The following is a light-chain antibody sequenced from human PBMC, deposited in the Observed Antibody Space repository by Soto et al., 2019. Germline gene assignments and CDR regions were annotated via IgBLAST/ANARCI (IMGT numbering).Light chain of an antibody. CDR1: RGISGY. V-gene: IGKV1-39*01. CDR2: IGS. J-gene: IGKJ1*01. CDR3: QQSYSTPRT. Sequence: IQLTQSPSSLSASIGDRVTITCRASRGISGYLAWYQQKPGKAPKLLIDIGSTLHSGVPSRFSGSGSGTDFTLTISSLQPEDFATYYCQQSYSTPRTFGQGTKVDIK.